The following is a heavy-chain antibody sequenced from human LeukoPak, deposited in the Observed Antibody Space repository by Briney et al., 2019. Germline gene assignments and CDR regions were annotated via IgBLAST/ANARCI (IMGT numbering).Heavy chain of an antibody. CDR2: INPSGGST. CDR3: ARVSLYQTENSYYDILTGYYKGLYYFDY. D-gene: IGHD3-9*01. CDR1: GYTFTSYY. Sequence: ASVKVSCKASGYTFTSYYMHWVRQAPGQGLEWMGIINPSGGSTSYAQKFQGRVTMTRDMSTSTVYMELSRLRSDDTAVYYCARVSLYQTENSYYDILTGYYKGLYYFDYWGQGTLVTVSS. J-gene: IGHJ4*02. V-gene: IGHV1-46*01.